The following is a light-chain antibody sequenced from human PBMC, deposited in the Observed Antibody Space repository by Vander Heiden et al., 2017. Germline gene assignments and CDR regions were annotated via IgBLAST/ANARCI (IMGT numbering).Light chain of an antibody. Sequence: DIVMTQSPDSLTVSLGERATINCKSSQNLLYSSNNKNFLAWYQQKPGQPPKLLIYWASTRESGVPDRFNGRGSGTDFTLTISSLQAEDVAVYYCQQDDSTPYTFGQGTKLEIK. CDR1: QNLLYSSNNKNF. V-gene: IGKV4-1*01. CDR3: QQDDSTPYT. J-gene: IGKJ2*01. CDR2: WAS.